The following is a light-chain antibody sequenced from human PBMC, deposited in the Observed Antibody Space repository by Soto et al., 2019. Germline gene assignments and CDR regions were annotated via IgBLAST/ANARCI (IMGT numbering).Light chain of an antibody. Sequence: QSVLTQPPSASGTPGQRVTISCAGGTSNIGSSTVNWYQQLPRTAPKLLIASDNRRPSGVTDRFSGSKSGTSASLAISGLQSEDEADYYCATWDASLSSWVFGGGTKVTVL. CDR1: TSNIGSST. CDR3: ATWDASLSSWV. CDR2: SDN. J-gene: IGLJ3*02. V-gene: IGLV1-44*01.